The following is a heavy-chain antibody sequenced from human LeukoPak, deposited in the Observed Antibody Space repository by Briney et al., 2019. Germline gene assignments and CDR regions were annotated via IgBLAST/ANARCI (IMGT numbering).Heavy chain of an antibody. D-gene: IGHD6-13*01. J-gene: IGHJ4*02. Sequence: SETLSLTCTVSGGSISSYYWSWIRQPPGKGLEWIGYIYYSGSTNYNPSLKSRVTISVDTSKNQFSLKLSSVTAADTAVYYCASIPIAAAGDFDYWGQGTLVTVSS. CDR2: IYYSGST. V-gene: IGHV4-59*08. CDR1: GGSISSYY. CDR3: ASIPIAAAGDFDY.